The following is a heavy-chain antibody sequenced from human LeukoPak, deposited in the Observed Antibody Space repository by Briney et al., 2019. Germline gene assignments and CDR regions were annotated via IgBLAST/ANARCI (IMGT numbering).Heavy chain of an antibody. CDR1: GGTFSSYA. CDR3: ARVIVGAHYYYYYYMDV. J-gene: IGHJ6*03. CDR2: IIPIFGTA. D-gene: IGHD1-26*01. V-gene: IGHV1-69*06. Sequence: GASVKVSCKASGGTFSSYAISWVRQAPGQGLEWMGGIIPIFGTANYAQKFQGRVTITADKSTSTAYMELSSLRSEDTAVYYCARVIVGAHYYYYYYMDVWGKGTTVTVSS.